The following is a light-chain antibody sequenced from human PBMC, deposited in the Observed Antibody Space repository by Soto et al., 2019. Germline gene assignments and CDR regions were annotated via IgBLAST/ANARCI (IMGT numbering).Light chain of an antibody. J-gene: IGKJ1*01. Sequence: DIVMTQSPDSLAVSLGERATINCRSSQSVLYSSNNENYLAWYQQKPGQSPKLLIYWASTRESGVPDRFSGSGSGTDFTLTISSLQAEDVAVYYCQQYYSTPWTFGQGTKVEIK. V-gene: IGKV4-1*01. CDR3: QQYYSTPWT. CDR1: QSVLYSSNNENY. CDR2: WAS.